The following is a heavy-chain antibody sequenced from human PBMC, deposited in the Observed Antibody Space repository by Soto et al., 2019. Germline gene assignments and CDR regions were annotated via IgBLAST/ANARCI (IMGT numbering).Heavy chain of an antibody. V-gene: IGHV3-53*01. Sequence: GSVRLSCSSSGFTVSSNYMSWVRQAPGKGLEWVSVIYSGGSTYYADSVKGRFTISRDNSKNTLYLQMNSLRAEDTAVYYCAREHRSAATWGQGTMVTVSS. CDR1: GFTVSSNY. CDR2: IYSGGST. CDR3: AREHRSAAT. D-gene: IGHD2-15*01. J-gene: IGHJ5*02.